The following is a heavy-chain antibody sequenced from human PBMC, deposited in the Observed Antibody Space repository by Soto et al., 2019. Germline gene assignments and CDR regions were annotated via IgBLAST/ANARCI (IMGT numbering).Heavy chain of an antibody. CDR1: GFTFSNYA. CDR3: ARDFPLSGNRFSGSYYYNY. V-gene: IGHV3-53*01. D-gene: IGHD3-10*01. CDR2: IYSGGDT. J-gene: IGHJ4*02. Sequence: PGGSLRLSCAASGFTFSNYAMNWVRQAPGKGLEWVSVIYSGGDTYYADSVKGRFTISRETSKNTLYLHMNSLTTEDTAVYYCARDFPLSGNRFSGSYYYNYWGQGTLVTVSS.